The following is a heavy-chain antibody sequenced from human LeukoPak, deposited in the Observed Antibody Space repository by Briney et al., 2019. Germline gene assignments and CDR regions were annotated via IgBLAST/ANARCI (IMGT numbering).Heavy chain of an antibody. CDR2: LNPSGGSS. Sequence: WASVKVSCKASGYTVTSYYMHWVRQAPGQGLEWMAILNPSGGSSNYAQKFQGRATLTRATSTGTVYMELSSLRSEDTAVYYCASVYKHGMDVWGQGTTVTVSS. V-gene: IGHV1-46*01. J-gene: IGHJ6*02. CDR3: ASVYKHGMDV. D-gene: IGHD5-24*01. CDR1: GYTVTSYY.